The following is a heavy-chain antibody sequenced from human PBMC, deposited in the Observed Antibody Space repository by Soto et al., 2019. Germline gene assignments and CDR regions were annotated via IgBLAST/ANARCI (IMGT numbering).Heavy chain of an antibody. CDR1: GLTVSRTQ. CDR3: ASSCETECRRPRFFDF. Sequence: GGSLTLSCAVSGLTVSRTQMSWVRQAPGKGLQWVSVIYSGGSTYYANAVKGRFTISRDISENTVYLEMDKLTVDDTAVYYCASSCETECRRPRFFDFWGRGTLVTVSS. D-gene: IGHD1-1*01. CDR2: IYSGGST. J-gene: IGHJ4*02. V-gene: IGHV3-53*01.